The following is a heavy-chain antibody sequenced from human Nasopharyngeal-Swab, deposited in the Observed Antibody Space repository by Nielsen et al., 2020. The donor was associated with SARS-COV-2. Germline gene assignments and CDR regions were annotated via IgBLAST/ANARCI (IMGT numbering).Heavy chain of an antibody. CDR2: INPSGGST. V-gene: IGHV1-46*01. Sequence: WVRQAPGQGLEWMGIINPSGGSTSYAQKFQGRVTMTRDTSTSTVYMELSSLRSEDTAVYYCARVADSKPGDYYMDVWGKGTTVTVSS. CDR3: ARVADSKPGDYYMDV. D-gene: IGHD1-14*01. J-gene: IGHJ6*03.